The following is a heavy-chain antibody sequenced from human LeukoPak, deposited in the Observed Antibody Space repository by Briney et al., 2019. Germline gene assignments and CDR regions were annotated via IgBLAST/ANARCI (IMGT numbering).Heavy chain of an antibody. CDR2: VDPEDGEP. V-gene: IGHV1-69-2*01. CDR3: ATDAPGSGYYYDSSGYYH. D-gene: IGHD3-22*01. Sequence: ASVKVSCKVSGYTFTDYYMHWVQQAPGKGLEWMGLVDPEDGEPIYAEKFQGRVTITADTSTDTAYMELSSLRSEDTAVYYCATDAPGSGYYYDSSGYYHWGQGTLVTVSS. J-gene: IGHJ5*02. CDR1: GYTFTDYY.